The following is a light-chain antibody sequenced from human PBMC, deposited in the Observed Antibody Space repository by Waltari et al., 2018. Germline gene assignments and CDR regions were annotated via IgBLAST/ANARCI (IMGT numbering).Light chain of an antibody. Sequence: QSALTQPPSVSGSPGQSVTISCTGASSDVGSYNRVSWYQQPPGTVPKLLVYAAPNRPSGVPDRFSGSKSGNTASLTISGLQAEDEGDYYCNSFTSGNTWVFGGGTKLTVL. CDR1: SSDVGSYNR. CDR3: NSFTSGNTWV. CDR2: AAP. J-gene: IGLJ3*02. V-gene: IGLV2-18*02.